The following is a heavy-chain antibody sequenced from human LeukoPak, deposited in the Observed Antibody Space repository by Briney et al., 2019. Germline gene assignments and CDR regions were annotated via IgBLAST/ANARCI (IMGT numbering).Heavy chain of an antibody. V-gene: IGHV4-39*07. CDR2: IYYSGST. D-gene: IGHD2-15*01. J-gene: IGHJ6*02. CDR1: GGSISSISYY. Sequence: SETLSLTCTVSGGSISSISYYWGWIRQPPGKGLEWIGSIYYSGSTYYNPSLKSRVTISVDRSKNQFSLKLSSVTAADTAVYYCARSAYCSGGSCPYGMDVWGQGTTVTVSS. CDR3: ARSAYCSGGSCPYGMDV.